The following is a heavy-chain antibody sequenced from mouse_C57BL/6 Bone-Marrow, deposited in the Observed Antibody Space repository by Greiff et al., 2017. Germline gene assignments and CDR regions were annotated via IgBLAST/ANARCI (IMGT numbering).Heavy chain of an antibody. CDR2: IHPNSGST. V-gene: IGHV1-64*01. CDR3: ARSRAYYYGLDY. CDR1: GYTFTSYW. J-gene: IGHJ2*01. Sequence: QVQLQQSGAELVKPGASVKLSCKASGYTFTSYWMHWVKQRPGQGLEWIGMIHPNSGSTNYNEKFKSKATLTVDKSSSTAYMQLSSLTSEDSAVXYCARSRAYYYGLDYWGQGTTLTVSS. D-gene: IGHD1-1*01.